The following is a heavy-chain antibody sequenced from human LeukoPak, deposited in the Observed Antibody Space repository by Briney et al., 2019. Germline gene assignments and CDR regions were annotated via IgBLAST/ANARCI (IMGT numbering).Heavy chain of an antibody. CDR3: VRTGYSYGYGAIDY. CDR2: MNPNSGNS. Sequence: GASVKVSCKASGYTFTSYDINWVRQATGQGLEWMGWMNPNSGNSGYAQKFQGRVTMTRNTSISTAYMELSSLRSEDTAVYYCVRTGYSYGYGAIDYWGQGTLVTVSS. V-gene: IGHV1-8*01. D-gene: IGHD5-18*01. J-gene: IGHJ4*02. CDR1: GYTFTSYD.